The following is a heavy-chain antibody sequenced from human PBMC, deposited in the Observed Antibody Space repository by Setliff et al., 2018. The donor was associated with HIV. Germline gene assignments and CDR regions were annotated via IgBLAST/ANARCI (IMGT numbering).Heavy chain of an antibody. D-gene: IGHD1-26*01. CDR3: ASGSHGEGATDY. Sequence: ASVKVSCKVSGFTLREVSMHWVRQAPAKGLEWMGYFDPEDGETVYALKFQGRVTITADESTNTAYMELSSLRSEDTAVYYCASGSHGEGATDYWGLGTLVTVSS. V-gene: IGHV1-24*01. CDR2: FDPEDGET. CDR1: GFTLREVS. J-gene: IGHJ4*02.